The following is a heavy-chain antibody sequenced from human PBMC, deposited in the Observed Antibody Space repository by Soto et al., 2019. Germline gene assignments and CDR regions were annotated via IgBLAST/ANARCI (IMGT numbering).Heavy chain of an antibody. J-gene: IGHJ5*02. CDR3: VRVFYGSGSYSLLGWFDP. CDR2: ISAYNGNT. Sequence: ASVKVSCKASGYTFTSYGISWVRQAPGQGLEWMGWISAYNGNTNYAQKLQGRVTMTTDTSTSTAYMELRSLRSDDTAVYYCVRVFYGSGSYSLLGWFDPWGQGTLVTVSS. D-gene: IGHD3-10*01. V-gene: IGHV1-18*01. CDR1: GYTFTSYG.